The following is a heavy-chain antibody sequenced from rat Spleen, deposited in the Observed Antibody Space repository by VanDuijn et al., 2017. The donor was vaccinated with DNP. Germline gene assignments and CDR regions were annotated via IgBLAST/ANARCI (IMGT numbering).Heavy chain of an antibody. CDR2: IGSPAYAP. J-gene: IGHJ3*01. CDR3: ARPGYYSGGGFAY. D-gene: IGHD1-1*01. Sequence: EVQLVESGGGLVQPGRSLKLSCAASGFTFSAYYMAWVRQAPAKGLEWVAYIGSPAYAPYYADSVKGRFTISRDNAKSTLHLQMNSLRSEDMATYYCARPGYYSGGGFAYWGQGTLVTVSS. CDR1: GFTFSAYY. V-gene: IGHV5-22*01.